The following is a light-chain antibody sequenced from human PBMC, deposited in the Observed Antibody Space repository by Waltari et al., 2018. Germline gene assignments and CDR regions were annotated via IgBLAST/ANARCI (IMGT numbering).Light chain of an antibody. CDR2: EVS. V-gene: IGLV2-14*01. CDR1: SSDVGSYKY. Sequence: QSALTQPASVSGSPGQSITISCTGTSSDVGSYKYVSWYQQHPGKTPKLRIYEVSNRPSGVSKHFSGPKSGNTASRTISGLQAEDEADYYCSSYADNYFYVFGTGTKVTVL. J-gene: IGLJ1*01. CDR3: SSYADNYFYV.